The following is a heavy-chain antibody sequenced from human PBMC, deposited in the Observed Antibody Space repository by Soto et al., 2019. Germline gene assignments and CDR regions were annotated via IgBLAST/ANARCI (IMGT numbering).Heavy chain of an antibody. V-gene: IGHV5-51*01. D-gene: IGHD3-16*01. CDR1: GYIIKNYW. CDR3: FRGVVTSRTFDY. Sequence: GVSLKISCKASGYIIKNYWIGWVRQMRGQGLEWMGIIFPDDSDTRYSPSFQGHVTISVDKSISTSYVQWSSLKASDSAIYYCFRGVVTSRTFDYWGQGTLVTVSS. J-gene: IGHJ4*02. CDR2: IFPDDSDT.